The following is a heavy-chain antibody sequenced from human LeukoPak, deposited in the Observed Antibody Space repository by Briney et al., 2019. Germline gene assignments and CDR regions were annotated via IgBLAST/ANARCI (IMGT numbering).Heavy chain of an antibody. V-gene: IGHV1-69*13. CDR2: IIPIFGTA. J-gene: IGHJ6*02. D-gene: IGHD6-6*01. CDR3: ASLYSSSSYYYGMDV. CDR1: GGTFSSYA. Sequence: GASVKVSCKASGGTFSSYAISWVRQAPGQGLEWMGGIIPIFGTANYAQKFQGRVTITAGESTSTAYMELSSLRSEDTAVYYCASLYSSSSYYYGMDVWGQGTTVTVSS.